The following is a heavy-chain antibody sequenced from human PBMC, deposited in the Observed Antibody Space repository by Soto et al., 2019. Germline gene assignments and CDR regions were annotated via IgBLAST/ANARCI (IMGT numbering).Heavy chain of an antibody. CDR3: AKDSGGYDFEPYYGMDV. CDR2: ISGSGGST. J-gene: IGHJ6*02. CDR1: GFTFSSYA. Sequence: EVQLLVSGGGLVQPGGSLRLSCAASGFTFSSYAMSWVRQAPGKGLEWVSAISGSGGSTYYADSVKGRFTISRDNSKNTLYLQMNSLRAEDTAVYYCAKDSGGYDFEPYYGMDVWGQGTTVTVSS. V-gene: IGHV3-23*01. D-gene: IGHD5-12*01.